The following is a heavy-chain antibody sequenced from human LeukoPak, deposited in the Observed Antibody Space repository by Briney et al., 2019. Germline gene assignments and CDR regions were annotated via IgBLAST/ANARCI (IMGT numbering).Heavy chain of an antibody. Sequence: ASVKVSCKASGYTLTGYYMHWVRQAPGQGLEWMGWINPNSGGTNYAQKFQGRVTMTRDTSISTTYMELSRLTSDDTAFYYCARLTEEAPRVTAPYFDYWGQGTLVTVSP. CDR2: INPNSGGT. J-gene: IGHJ4*02. CDR1: GYTLTGYY. D-gene: IGHD2-21*02. CDR3: ARLTEEAPRVTAPYFDY. V-gene: IGHV1-2*02.